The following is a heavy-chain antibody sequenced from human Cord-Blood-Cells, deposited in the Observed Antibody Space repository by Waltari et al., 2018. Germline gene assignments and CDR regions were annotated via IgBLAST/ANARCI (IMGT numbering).Heavy chain of an antibody. CDR2: IYYSGST. J-gene: IGHJ3*02. Sequence: QLQLQESGPGLVKPSETLSLTCTVSGGSISSSSYYWGWLRQPPGKGLEWIGSIYYSGSTYYNPSLKSRVTISVDTSKNQFSLKLSSVTAADTAVYYCARHSAGLKAFDIWGQGTMVTVSS. CDR1: GGSISSSSYY. V-gene: IGHV4-39*01. CDR3: ARHSAGLKAFDI. D-gene: IGHD2-21*01.